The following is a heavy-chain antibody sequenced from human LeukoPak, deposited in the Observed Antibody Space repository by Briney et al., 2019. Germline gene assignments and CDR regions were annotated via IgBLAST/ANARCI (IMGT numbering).Heavy chain of an antibody. J-gene: IGHJ5*02. D-gene: IGHD6-13*01. Sequence: ASVKVSCKASGGSFSSYAISWVRQAPGQGLEWMGGIIPLFGAPNYAQKFQGRVTITADKSTTTAYMELSSLRSEDTAVYFCARHDSYSSSFPYNWFDPWGQGTLVTVSS. CDR1: GGSFSSYA. CDR3: ARHDSYSSSFPYNWFDP. V-gene: IGHV1-69*06. CDR2: IIPLFGAP.